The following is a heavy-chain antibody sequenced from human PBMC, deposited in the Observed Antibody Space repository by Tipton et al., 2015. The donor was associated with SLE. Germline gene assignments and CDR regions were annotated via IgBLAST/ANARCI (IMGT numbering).Heavy chain of an antibody. CDR1: GFTFSAYA. V-gene: IGHV3-30*04. CDR2: ISFDGSNT. J-gene: IGHJ6*02. CDR3: AREGRLRHYYYGMDV. D-gene: IGHD2-15*01. Sequence: SLRLSCAASGFTFSAYAMYWVRQAPGKGLEWVAVISFDGSNTYYADSVKGGFTISRDNSQNTLYLQMNSLRAEDTAVYYCAREGRLRHYYYGMDVWGQGTTVTVS.